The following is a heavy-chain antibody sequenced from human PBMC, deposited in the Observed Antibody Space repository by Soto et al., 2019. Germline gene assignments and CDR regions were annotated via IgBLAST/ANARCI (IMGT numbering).Heavy chain of an antibody. CDR1: GFTFNNYG. V-gene: IGHV3-33*01. Sequence: QVQVVESGGGVVQPGTSLRLSCAASGFTFNNYGMHWVRQAPGKGLEWVAVIWYDASHKYYADSVKGRFTISRDNSKNTLCLQMSSLRGEDTAVYYCARDKTFGGTIGSAFDSWGQGTLVTVSS. J-gene: IGHJ4*02. CDR3: ARDKTFGGTIGSAFDS. D-gene: IGHD3-16*01. CDR2: IWYDASHK.